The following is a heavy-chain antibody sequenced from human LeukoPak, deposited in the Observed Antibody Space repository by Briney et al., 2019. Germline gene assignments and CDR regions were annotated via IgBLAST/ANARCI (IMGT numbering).Heavy chain of an antibody. D-gene: IGHD3-9*01. CDR2: IYHSGST. CDR1: GYSISSGYY. J-gene: IGHJ4*02. V-gene: IGHV4-38-2*02. CDR3: ARGGPEINYDILTGYYGFDY. Sequence: SETLSLTCTVSGYSISSGYYWGWIRQPPGKGLEWIGSIYHSGSTYYNPSLKSRVTISVDTSKNQFSLKLSSVTAADTAVYYCARGGPEINYDILTGYYGFDYWGQGTLVTVSS.